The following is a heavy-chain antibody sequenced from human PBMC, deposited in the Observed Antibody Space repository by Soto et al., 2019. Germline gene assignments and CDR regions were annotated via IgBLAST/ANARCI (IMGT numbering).Heavy chain of an antibody. V-gene: IGHV3-30*18. J-gene: IGHJ6*02. CDR2: ISYDGSNK. Sequence: LRLSCAASGFTFSSYGMHWVRQAPGKGLEWVAVISYDGSNKYYADSVKGRFTIPRDNSKNTLYLQMNSLRAEDTAVYYCAKGLDFWSGYYPSENYYYGMDVWGQGTTVTVSS. D-gene: IGHD3-3*01. CDR3: AKGLDFWSGYYPSENYYYGMDV. CDR1: GFTFSSYG.